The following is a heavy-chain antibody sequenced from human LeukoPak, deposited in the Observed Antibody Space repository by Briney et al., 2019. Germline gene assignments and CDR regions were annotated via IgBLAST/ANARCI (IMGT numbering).Heavy chain of an antibody. J-gene: IGHJ4*02. CDR2: ISGSGGST. CDR1: GFTFSSYA. D-gene: IGHD4-17*01. CDR3: AKDGDADYGVYSSSY. Sequence: GGSLRLSCAASGFTFSSYAMSWVRQAPGKGLEWVPAISGSGGSTYYADSVKGRFTISRDNSKNTLYLQMNSLRAEDTAVYYCAKDGDADYGVYSSSYWGQGTLVTVSS. V-gene: IGHV3-23*01.